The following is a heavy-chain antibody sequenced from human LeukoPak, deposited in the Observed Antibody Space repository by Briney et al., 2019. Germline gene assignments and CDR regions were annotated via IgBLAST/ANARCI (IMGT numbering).Heavy chain of an antibody. Sequence: GGSLRLSCAASGFTFSSYSMNWVRQAPGKGLEWVSAISGSGAKTYYADFVKGRFTISRDNSKNTLYLQMNSLRAEDTAVYYCAKEYSGSFSPFPSYFDYWGQGTLVTVSS. CDR3: AKEYSGSFSPFPSYFDY. V-gene: IGHV3-23*01. CDR2: ISGSGAKT. CDR1: GFTFSSYS. J-gene: IGHJ4*02. D-gene: IGHD1-26*01.